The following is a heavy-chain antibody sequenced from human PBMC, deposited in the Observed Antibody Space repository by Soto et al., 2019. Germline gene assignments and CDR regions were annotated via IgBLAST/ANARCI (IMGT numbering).Heavy chain of an antibody. D-gene: IGHD3-22*01. J-gene: IGHJ4*02. V-gene: IGHV1-69*13. CDR1: GYTFTSYG. CDR3: AEESYYERNGTKGRID. CDR2: IIPIFGTA. Sequence: SVKVSCKASGYTFTSYGISWVRQAPGQGLEWMGGIIPIFGTANYAQKFQGRVTITADESTSTAYMELSSLRSEDTAVYYCAEESYYERNGTKGRIDWGQGTLVPVSP.